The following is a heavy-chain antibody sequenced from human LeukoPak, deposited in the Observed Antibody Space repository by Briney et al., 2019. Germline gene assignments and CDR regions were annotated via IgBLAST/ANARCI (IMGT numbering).Heavy chain of an antibody. CDR2: IIPIFGTA. CDR3: ATDGGTYSGSYHFDY. J-gene: IGHJ4*02. V-gene: IGHV1-69*13. Sequence: ASVKVSCKASGGTFSSYAISWVRQAPGQGLEWMGGIIPIFGTANYAQKFQGRVTITADESTSTAYMELSSLRSEDTAVYYCATDGGTYSGSYHFDYWGQGTLVTVSS. D-gene: IGHD1-26*01. CDR1: GGTFSSYA.